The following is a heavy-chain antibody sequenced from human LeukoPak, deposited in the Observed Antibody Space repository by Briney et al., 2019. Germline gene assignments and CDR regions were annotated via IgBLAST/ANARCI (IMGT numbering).Heavy chain of an antibody. CDR2: IKVDGSEK. D-gene: IGHD1-1*01. CDR1: GFTFSSYW. Sequence: GGSLRLSCAASGFTFSSYWMSWVRQAPGKGLEWVANIKVDGSEKYYVDSVKGRFTISRDNAENSLYLQMNSLRAEDTAVYYCARKTGTTGEAFDYWGQGTQVTVSS. CDR3: ARKTGTTGEAFDY. J-gene: IGHJ4*02. V-gene: IGHV3-7*03.